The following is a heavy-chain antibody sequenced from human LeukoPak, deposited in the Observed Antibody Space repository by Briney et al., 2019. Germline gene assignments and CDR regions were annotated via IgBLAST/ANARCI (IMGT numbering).Heavy chain of an antibody. V-gene: IGHV3-21*01. CDR1: GFTFSSYS. Sequence: GGSLRLSCAASGFTFSSYSMNWVRQAPGKGLEWVSSISSSSSYIYYADSVKGRFTISRDNAKNSLYLQMNSLRAEDTAVYYCARDMSLEMATIGGFDYWGQGTLVTVSS. D-gene: IGHD5-24*01. J-gene: IGHJ4*02. CDR2: ISSSSSYI. CDR3: ARDMSLEMATIGGFDY.